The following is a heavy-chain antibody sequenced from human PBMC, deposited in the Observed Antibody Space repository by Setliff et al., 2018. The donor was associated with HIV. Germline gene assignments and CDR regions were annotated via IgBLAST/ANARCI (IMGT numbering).Heavy chain of an antibody. Sequence: ASVKVSCKASGYTFINYGINWLRQAPGQGLEWVGWINPYNGNTKYGQKFQGTVTMTRDTTTSTAYLELRRLRSDDTAVYYCARSFDILTGGLDYWGQGTLVTVSS. CDR3: ARSFDILTGGLDY. V-gene: IGHV1-18*01. J-gene: IGHJ4*02. D-gene: IGHD3-9*01. CDR1: GYTFINYG. CDR2: INPYNGNT.